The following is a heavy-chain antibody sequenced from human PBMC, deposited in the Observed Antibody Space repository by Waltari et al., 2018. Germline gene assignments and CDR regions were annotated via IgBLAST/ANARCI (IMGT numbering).Heavy chain of an antibody. CDR1: GGSFSGYY. J-gene: IGHJ4*02. Sequence: QVQLQQWGAGLLKPSETLSLTCAVYGGSFSGYYWSWIGQPPGKGLEWIGEINHSGSTNYNPSLKSRVTISVDTSKNQFSLKLSSVTAADTAVYYCARTLEYSNQCYEYWGQGTLVTVSS. D-gene: IGHD6-6*01. CDR3: ARTLEYSNQCYEY. CDR2: INHSGST. V-gene: IGHV4-34*01.